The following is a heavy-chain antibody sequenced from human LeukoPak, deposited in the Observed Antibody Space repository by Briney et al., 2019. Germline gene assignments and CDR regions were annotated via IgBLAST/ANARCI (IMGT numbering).Heavy chain of an antibody. Sequence: QPGGSLRLSCAASGFTFSSYDMHWVRQATGKGLEWVSAIGTAGDTYYPGSVKGRFTISRENAKNSLYLQMNSLRAGDTAVYYCARVGLLWSGHWCFDLWGRGTLVTVSS. D-gene: IGHD3-10*01. CDR1: GFTFSSYD. J-gene: IGHJ2*01. V-gene: IGHV3-13*01. CDR3: ARVGLLWSGHWCFDL. CDR2: IGTAGDT.